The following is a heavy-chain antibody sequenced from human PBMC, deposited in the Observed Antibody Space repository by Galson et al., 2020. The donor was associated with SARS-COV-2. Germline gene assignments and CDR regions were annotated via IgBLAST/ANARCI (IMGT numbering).Heavy chain of an antibody. CDR2: ISWNSGSI. D-gene: IGHD6-13*01. J-gene: IGHJ4*02. CDR1: GFTFDDYA. CDR3: AKDLAAEGPY. Sequence: SLKISCAASGFTFDDYAMHWVRQAPGKGLEWVSGISWNSGSIGYADSVKGRFTISRDNAKNSLYLQMNSLRAEDTALYYCAKDLAAEGPYWGQGTLVTVSS. V-gene: IGHV3-9*01.